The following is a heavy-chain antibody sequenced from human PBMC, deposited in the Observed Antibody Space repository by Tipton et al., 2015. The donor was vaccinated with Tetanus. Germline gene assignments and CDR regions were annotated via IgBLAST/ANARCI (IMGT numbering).Heavy chain of an antibody. CDR3: AKDPLVGATDY. Sequence: SLRLSCAASGFTVSSSYMSWVRQSPGKGLEWVSVIYSGGSTYYADSVKGRFTISRDNSKNTLYLQMNSLRAEDTAVYYCAKDPLVGATDYWGQGTLVTVSS. J-gene: IGHJ4*02. CDR1: GFTVSSSY. V-gene: IGHV3-53*01. D-gene: IGHD1-26*01. CDR2: IYSGGST.